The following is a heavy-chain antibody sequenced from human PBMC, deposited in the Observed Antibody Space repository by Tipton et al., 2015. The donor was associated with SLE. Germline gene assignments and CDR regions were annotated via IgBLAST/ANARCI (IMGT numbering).Heavy chain of an antibody. CDR1: GFTFSSYA. CDR3: ARDRSVAAYYYYYMDV. Sequence: RSLRLSCAASGFTFSSYAMHWVRQAPGKGLEWVAVTSYDGSNKYYADSVKGRFTISRDNSKNTLYLQMNSLRAEDTAVYYCARDRSVAAYYYYYMDVWGQGTTVTVSS. CDR2: TSYDGSNK. V-gene: IGHV3-30*04. J-gene: IGHJ6*03. D-gene: IGHD6-19*01.